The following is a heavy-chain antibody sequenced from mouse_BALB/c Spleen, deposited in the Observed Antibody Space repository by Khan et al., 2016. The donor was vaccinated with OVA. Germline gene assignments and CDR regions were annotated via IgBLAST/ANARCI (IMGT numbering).Heavy chain of an antibody. Sequence: VQLQQSGAELVRPGASVKLSCKASGYTFTSYWMNWVKQRPGHGLEWIGRIDPSDSETHYNQIFKDKATLTVDTSSTTAYMQLSSLPSEDSAVYYCARREKYGYDPSWFAYWGQGTLVTVSA. V-gene: IGHV1-61*01. D-gene: IGHD2-2*01. CDR1: GYTFTSYW. CDR3: ARREKYGYDPSWFAY. J-gene: IGHJ3*01. CDR2: IDPSDSET.